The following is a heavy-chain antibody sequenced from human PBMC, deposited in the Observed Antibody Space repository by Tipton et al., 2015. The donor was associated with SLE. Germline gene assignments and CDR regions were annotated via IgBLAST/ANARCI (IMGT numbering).Heavy chain of an antibody. CDR1: GFTFSSYG. CDR2: IWYDGSNK. D-gene: IGHD3-16*01. V-gene: IGHV3-33*01. J-gene: IGHJ3*02. CDR3: AREGGPGAFDI. Sequence: SLRLSCAASGFTFSSYGMHWVRQAPGKGLEWVAVIWYDGSNKYYADSVKGRFTISRDNSKNTLYLQMNSLRAEDTAVYYCAREGGPGAFDIWGQGTMFTVSS.